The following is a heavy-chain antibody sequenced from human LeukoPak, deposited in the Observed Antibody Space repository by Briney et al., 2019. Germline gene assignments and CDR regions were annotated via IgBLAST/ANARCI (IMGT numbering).Heavy chain of an antibody. CDR3: AKGIGWLFYYYYMDV. CDR1: GFTFSTYA. D-gene: IGHD6-19*01. CDR2: INSNGGST. Sequence: AGGSLRFSCAVSGFTFSTYAMHWVRQAPGKGLEYVSAINSNGGSTYYADSVKGRFTISRDNSKNTLYLQMGSLRPEDMAVYYCAKGIGWLFYYYYMDVWGKGTTVTVSS. V-gene: IGHV3-64*02. J-gene: IGHJ6*03.